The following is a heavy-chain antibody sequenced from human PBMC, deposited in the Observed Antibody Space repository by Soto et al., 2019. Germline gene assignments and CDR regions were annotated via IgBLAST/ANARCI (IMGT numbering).Heavy chain of an antibody. CDR3: ARGRIVASIHDAFEI. Sequence: QGQLLQSGDEVKTPGASVRVSCRASGYDFTSYGISWVRQAPGQGLEWVSWISAYNGKRDTAQKFQGRVTMTLDTSTDTAHMELGDLTSADTAVYYCARGRIVASIHDAFEIWGQGTMVAVSS. CDR1: GYDFTSYG. CDR2: ISAYNGKR. D-gene: IGHD2-21*01. J-gene: IGHJ3*02. V-gene: IGHV1-18*01.